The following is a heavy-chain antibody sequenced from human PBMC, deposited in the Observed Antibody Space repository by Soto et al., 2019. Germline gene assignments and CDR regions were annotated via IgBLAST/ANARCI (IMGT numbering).Heavy chain of an antibody. D-gene: IGHD2-2*01. J-gene: IGHJ6*02. CDR1: GFTFSDEN. CDR2: ISGGGSYI. CDR3: ARDSDCHSTSCFFPPHV. V-gene: IGHV3-21*06. Sequence: QLVESGGCLVKPGGSLRLSGSASGFTFSDENMSWVRQVPGKGLEWVSGISGGGSYIFYADSVQGRFSISRDNTKNSLFLEMNSLRVEDTAVYYCARDSDCHSTSCFFPPHVWGQGTTVTVSS.